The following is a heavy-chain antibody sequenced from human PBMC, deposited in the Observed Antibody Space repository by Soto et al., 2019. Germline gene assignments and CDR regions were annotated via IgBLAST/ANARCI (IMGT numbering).Heavy chain of an antibody. CDR3: AREKRANGSFDY. CDR2: IKQAGSEK. J-gene: IGHJ4*02. D-gene: IGHD6-25*01. CDR1: GFTFSAYW. V-gene: IGHV3-7*01. Sequence: EVQLVESGGGLVQTGGSLRLSCAASGFTFSAYWMSWVRQAPGKGLEWVANIKQAGSEKYYVDSVNGRFIISRDDAKNSLFLQVNSLRVEDTAVYYCAREKRANGSFDYWGQGTLVTVSS.